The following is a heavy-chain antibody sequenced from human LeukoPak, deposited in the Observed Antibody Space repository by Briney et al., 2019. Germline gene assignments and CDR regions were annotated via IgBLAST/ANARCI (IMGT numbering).Heavy chain of an antibody. CDR1: GFTFSDAW. CDR2: ITSRTDGGTT. D-gene: IGHD3-16*02. CDR3: TTDPNFDYVWGTYRLDY. Sequence: SGGSLRLSCAASGFTFSDAWMTWVRQAPGKGLEWVGRITSRTDGGTTVYAAPVKGKFTFSRDDSKNTLYLQMNSLKTEDTAVYYCTTDPNFDYVWGTYRLDYWGQGTLVTVSS. J-gene: IGHJ4*02. V-gene: IGHV3-15*05.